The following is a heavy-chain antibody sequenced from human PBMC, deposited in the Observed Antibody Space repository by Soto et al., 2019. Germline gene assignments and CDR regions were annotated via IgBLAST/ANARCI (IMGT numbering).Heavy chain of an antibody. D-gene: IGHD6-19*01. Sequence: SETLSLTCTVSGGSISSYYWSWIRQPPGKGLEWIGYIYYSGSTNYNPSLKSRVTISVGTSKNQFSLKLSSVTAADTAVYYCARCELAVAGNARVGYYYYGMDVWGQGTTVTVSS. CDR1: GGSISSYY. V-gene: IGHV4-59*12. CDR2: IYYSGST. CDR3: ARCELAVAGNARVGYYYYGMDV. J-gene: IGHJ6*02.